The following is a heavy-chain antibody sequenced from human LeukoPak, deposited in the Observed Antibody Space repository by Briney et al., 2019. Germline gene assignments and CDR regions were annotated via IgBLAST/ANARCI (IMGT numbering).Heavy chain of an antibody. CDR2: IRDASTI. CDR1: GFTFSVYS. Sequence: GGSLRLSCAASGFTFSVYSMNWVRQAPGKGLEWVAYIRDASTIYYAESVKGRSTISRDNAKNSLYLQMNSLRDDDTAVYYCARLVGRNTLVDYWGQGTLVIVSS. D-gene: IGHD2-8*02. J-gene: IGHJ4*02. CDR3: ARLVGRNTLVDY. V-gene: IGHV3-48*02.